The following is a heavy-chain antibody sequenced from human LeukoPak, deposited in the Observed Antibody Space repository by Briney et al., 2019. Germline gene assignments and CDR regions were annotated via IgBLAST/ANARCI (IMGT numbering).Heavy chain of an antibody. J-gene: IGHJ4*02. CDR3: ARSVPYGTTWYGRSDC. D-gene: IGHD6-13*01. V-gene: IGHV3-13*01. CDR1: GFTFSSYD. Sequence: GGSLRLSCAASGFTFSSYDMHWVRQATGKGLEWVSAIGTAGDTYYPGSVKGRFTISRDNAMNSLYLQMDSLRVEDTAIYYCARSVPYGTTWYGRSDCWGQGTQVTVSS. CDR2: IGTAGDT.